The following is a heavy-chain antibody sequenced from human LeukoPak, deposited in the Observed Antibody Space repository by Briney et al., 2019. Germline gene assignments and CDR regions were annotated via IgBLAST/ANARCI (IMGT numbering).Heavy chain of an antibody. CDR3: AKGVEYYYDSSAYTLDY. J-gene: IGHJ4*02. CDR2: IKQDGSEK. V-gene: IGHV3-7*03. CDR1: GFTFSSYW. D-gene: IGHD3-22*01. Sequence: TGGSLRLSCAASGFTFSSYWMSWVRQAPGKGLEWVANIKQDGSEKYYVDSVKGRFTISRDNAKNSLYLQMNSLRAEDTAVYYCAKGVEYYYDSSAYTLDYWGQGTLVTVSS.